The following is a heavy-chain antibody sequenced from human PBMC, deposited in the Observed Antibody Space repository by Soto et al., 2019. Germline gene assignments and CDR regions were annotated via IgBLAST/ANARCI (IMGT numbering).Heavy chain of an antibody. D-gene: IGHD5-12*01. Sequence: GASVKVSCKASGYTFTGYYMHWVRQAPGQGLEWMGGIIPIFGTANYAQKFQGRVTITADESTSTAYMELSSLRSEDTAVYYCARAGNGYSGYDSAFDYWGQGTLVTVSS. V-gene: IGHV1-69*13. CDR1: GYTFTGYY. CDR3: ARAGNGYSGYDSAFDY. J-gene: IGHJ4*02. CDR2: IIPIFGTA.